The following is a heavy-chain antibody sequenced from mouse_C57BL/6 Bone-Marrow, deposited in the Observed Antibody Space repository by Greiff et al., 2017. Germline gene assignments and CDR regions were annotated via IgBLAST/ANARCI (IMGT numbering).Heavy chain of an antibody. Sequence: EVNVVESGGGLVQPGGSLKLSCAASGFTFSDYYMYWVRQTPEKRLEWVEYISNGGGSTYYPDTVKGRFTISRDNAKNTLYLQMSRLKSEDTAMYYCARRGTGTYYAMDYWGQGTSVTVSS. J-gene: IGHJ4*01. D-gene: IGHD4-1*01. CDR3: ARRGTGTYYAMDY. CDR1: GFTFSDYY. V-gene: IGHV5-12*01. CDR2: ISNGGGST.